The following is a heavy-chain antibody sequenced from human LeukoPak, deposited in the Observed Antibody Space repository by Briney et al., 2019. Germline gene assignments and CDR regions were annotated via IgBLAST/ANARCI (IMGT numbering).Heavy chain of an antibody. V-gene: IGHV4-4*07. CDR2: IYTSGST. CDR1: GGSISSYY. Sequence: PSETLSLTCTVSGGSISSYYWSWIRQPAGKGLEWIGRIYTSGSTNYNPSLKSRVTISVDTSKNQFSLKLSSVTAADTAVYYCARHSGILWFGELLYFSGFDYWGQGTLVTVSS. J-gene: IGHJ4*02. CDR3: ARHSGILWFGELLYFSGFDY. D-gene: IGHD3-10*01.